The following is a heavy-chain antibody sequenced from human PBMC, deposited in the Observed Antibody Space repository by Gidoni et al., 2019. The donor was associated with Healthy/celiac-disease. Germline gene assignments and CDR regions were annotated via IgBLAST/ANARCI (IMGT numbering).Heavy chain of an antibody. CDR1: GGSISSGGYY. Sequence: VQLQASGPGLVKPSQTLSPTCTVSGGSISSGGYYWSWIRQHPGKGLEWIGYIYYSGSTYYNPSLKSRVTISVDTSKNQFSLKLSSVTAADTAVYYCARGPEYSSSPSAFDIWGQGTMVTVSS. D-gene: IGHD6-6*01. J-gene: IGHJ3*02. V-gene: IGHV4-31*03. CDR3: ARGPEYSSSPSAFDI. CDR2: IYYSGST.